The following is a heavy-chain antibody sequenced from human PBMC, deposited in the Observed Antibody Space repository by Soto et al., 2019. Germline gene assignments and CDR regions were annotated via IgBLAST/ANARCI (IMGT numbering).Heavy chain of an antibody. CDR2: IYPGDSDT. Sequence: GESLKISCKGSGYSFTSYWIGWVRQMPGKGLEWMGIIYPGDSDTRYSPSFQGQVTISADKSISTAYLQWSSLKASDTAMYYCARKGTYYYDSSGYYAQYYYYGMDVWGQGTTVTVSS. J-gene: IGHJ6*02. CDR1: GYSFTSYW. V-gene: IGHV5-51*01. D-gene: IGHD3-22*01. CDR3: ARKGTYYYDSSGYYAQYYYYGMDV.